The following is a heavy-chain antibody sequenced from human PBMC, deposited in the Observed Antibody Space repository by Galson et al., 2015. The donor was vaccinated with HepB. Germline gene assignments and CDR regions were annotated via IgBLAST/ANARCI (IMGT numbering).Heavy chain of an antibody. CDR1: GFSFSNYD. Sequence: SLRLSCAASGFSFSNYDMHWVRQDTEKGLQWVSAIGPAGDTYYPGSVKGRFTISRENAKNSLYLQMNSLRARDTAVYYCARARGHSASGNYFDYWGQGTLVTVSS. CDR2: IGPAGDT. D-gene: IGHD3-10*01. V-gene: IGHV3-13*01. J-gene: IGHJ4*02. CDR3: ARARGHSASGNYFDY.